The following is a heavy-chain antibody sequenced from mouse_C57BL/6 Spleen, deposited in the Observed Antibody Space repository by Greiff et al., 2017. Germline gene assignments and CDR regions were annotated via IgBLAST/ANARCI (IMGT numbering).Heavy chain of an antibody. D-gene: IGHD2-5*01. CDR3: TRSGYSNYEGVFDY. V-gene: IGHV1-15*01. CDR2: IDPETGGT. CDR1: GYTFTDYE. J-gene: IGHJ2*01. Sequence: QVQLQQSGAELVRPGASVTLSCKASGYTFTDYEMHWVKQTPVHGLEWIGAIDPETGGTAYNQKFKGKAILTADKSSCTAYVELRSLTSEDSAVYYCTRSGYSNYEGVFDYWGQGTTLTVSS.